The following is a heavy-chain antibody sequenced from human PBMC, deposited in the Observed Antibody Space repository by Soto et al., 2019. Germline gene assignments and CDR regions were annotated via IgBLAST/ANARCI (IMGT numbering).Heavy chain of an antibody. CDR1: GYTFASYS. D-gene: IGHD6-19*01. V-gene: IGHV1-3*01. Sequence: ASAKVFCKASGYTFASYSMHWVRQAPGQRLEWMGWINAGNGNTKYSQKFQGRVTITRDTSASTAYMELSSLRSEDTAVYYCALSSGWYFYFDYWGQGTLVTVSS. J-gene: IGHJ4*02. CDR3: ALSSGWYFYFDY. CDR2: INAGNGNT.